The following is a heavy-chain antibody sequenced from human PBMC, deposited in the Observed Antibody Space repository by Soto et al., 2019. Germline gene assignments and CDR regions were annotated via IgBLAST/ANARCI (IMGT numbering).Heavy chain of an antibody. J-gene: IGHJ4*02. CDR3: AKDGNVFSSGWYAPSLDY. CDR2: ISYDGGNK. D-gene: IGHD6-19*01. Sequence: PGGSLRLSCAASGFTFSTYGMHWVRQAPGKGLAWVAVISYDGGNKYYTDSVKDRFTISRDNSKNTVYLQMNSLRAEDTAVYFCAKDGNVFSSGWYAPSLDYWGQGA. V-gene: IGHV3-30*18. CDR1: GFTFSTYG.